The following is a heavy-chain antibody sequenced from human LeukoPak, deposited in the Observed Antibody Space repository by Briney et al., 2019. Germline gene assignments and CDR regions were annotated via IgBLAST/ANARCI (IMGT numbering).Heavy chain of an antibody. CDR2: INAGNGNT. J-gene: IGHJ4*02. Sequence: GASVKVSCKASGYTFTSYAMHWVRQAPGQRLEWMGWINAGNGNTKYSQKFQGRVTITRDTSASTAYMELSSLRSEDTAVYYCARDGGIVVVPAATGKDFDYWGQGTLVTVSS. CDR3: ARDGGIVVVPAATGKDFDY. V-gene: IGHV1-3*01. D-gene: IGHD2-2*01. CDR1: GYTFTSYA.